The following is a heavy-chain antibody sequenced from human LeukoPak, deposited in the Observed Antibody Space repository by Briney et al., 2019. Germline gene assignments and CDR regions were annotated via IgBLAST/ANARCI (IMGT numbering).Heavy chain of an antibody. Sequence: SVKVSCKASGGTFSSYAISWVRQAPGQGLEWMGGIIPVFGTANYAQKFQGRVTITADESTSTAYMELSSLRSEDTAVYYCASLYYYDSSGYYDAFDIWGQGTMVTVSS. CDR3: ASLYYYDSSGYYDAFDI. V-gene: IGHV1-69*13. D-gene: IGHD3-22*01. J-gene: IGHJ3*02. CDR2: IIPVFGTA. CDR1: GGTFSSYA.